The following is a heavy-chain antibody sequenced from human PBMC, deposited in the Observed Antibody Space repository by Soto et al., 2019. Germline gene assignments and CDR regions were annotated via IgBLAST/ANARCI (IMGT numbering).Heavy chain of an antibody. V-gene: IGHV4-59*12. CDR3: ARDDVLCDGGRCYGIPLDV. J-gene: IGHJ6*04. CDR2: IYYSGST. D-gene: IGHD2-15*01. CDR1: GGSISSYY. Sequence: SETLSLTCTVSGGSISSYYGSWIRQPPGKGLEWIGYIYYSGSTNYNPSLKSRVTISVDTSENTLHLQMDSLRVEDTAVYYCARDDVLCDGGRCYGIPLDVWGKGTTVTVSS.